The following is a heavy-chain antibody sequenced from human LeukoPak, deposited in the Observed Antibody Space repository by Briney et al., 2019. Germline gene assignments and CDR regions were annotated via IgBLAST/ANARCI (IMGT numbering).Heavy chain of an antibody. CDR3: ARGYYGSGMRAYYYYYMDV. J-gene: IGHJ6*03. D-gene: IGHD3-10*01. Sequence: SVKVSCKASGGTFSSYTISWVRQAPGQGLEWMGRIIPILGIANYAQKFQGRVTITADKSTSTAYMELSSLRSEDTAVYYCARGYYGSGMRAYYYYYMDVWGKGTTVTVSS. CDR2: IIPILGIA. V-gene: IGHV1-69*02. CDR1: GGTFSSYT.